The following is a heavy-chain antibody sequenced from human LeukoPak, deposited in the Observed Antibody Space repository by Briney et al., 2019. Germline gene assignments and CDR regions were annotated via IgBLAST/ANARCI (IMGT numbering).Heavy chain of an antibody. Sequence: SETLSLTCAVYGGSFSGYYWSWIRQPPGKGLEGIGEINHSGSTTYNPSLKSRVSISVDTSKNQFSLKLSPVTAADTAVYFCARGNGYCSGGSCYRTTRSPEYFQHWGQGTLVTVSS. D-gene: IGHD2-15*01. CDR3: ARGNGYCSGGSCYRTTRSPEYFQH. J-gene: IGHJ1*01. V-gene: IGHV4-34*01. CDR2: INHSGST. CDR1: GGSFSGYY.